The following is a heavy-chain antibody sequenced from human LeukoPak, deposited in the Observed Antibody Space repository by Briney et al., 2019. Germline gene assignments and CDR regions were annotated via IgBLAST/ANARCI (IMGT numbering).Heavy chain of an antibody. D-gene: IGHD3-3*01. CDR2: IIPIFGTA. Sequence: SVKVSCKASGYTFTSYGISWVRQAPGQGLEWMGGIIPIFGTANYAQKFQGRVTITADESTSTAYMELSSLRSEDTAVYYCARCYDLWSGYYRWFDPWGQGTLVTVSS. CDR3: ARCYDLWSGYYRWFDP. CDR1: GYTFTSYG. V-gene: IGHV1-69*13. J-gene: IGHJ5*02.